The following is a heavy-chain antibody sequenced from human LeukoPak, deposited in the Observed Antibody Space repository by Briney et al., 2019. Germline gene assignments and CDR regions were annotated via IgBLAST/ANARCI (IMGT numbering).Heavy chain of an antibody. CDR3: AKDRGDGYNQDAFDI. Sequence: GGSLRLSCAASGFTFSSYGMHWVRQAPGKGLEWVAVISYDGSNKYYADSVKGRFTISRDNSKNTLYLQMNSLRAEDTAVYYCAKDRGDGYNQDAFDIWGQGTMVTVSS. CDR1: GFTFSSYG. CDR2: ISYDGSNK. J-gene: IGHJ3*02. V-gene: IGHV3-30*18. D-gene: IGHD5-24*01.